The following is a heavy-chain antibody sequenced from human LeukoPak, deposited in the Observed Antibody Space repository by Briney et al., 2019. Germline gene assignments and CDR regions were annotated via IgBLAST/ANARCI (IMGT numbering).Heavy chain of an antibody. CDR1: GDSISSSSHY. J-gene: IGHJ4*02. V-gene: IGHV4-39*01. CDR3: ARTHSTNWFALVVFDY. D-gene: IGHD2-8*02. CDR2: VLYRWSA. Sequence: SETLSLICTVSGDSISSSSHYWAWIRQPPGKGLEWIGSVLYRWSAYYNPSLKSRVTISADTSKNQVSLKLSSVTAADTAVYYCARTHSTNWFALVVFDYWGQGGLVRVST.